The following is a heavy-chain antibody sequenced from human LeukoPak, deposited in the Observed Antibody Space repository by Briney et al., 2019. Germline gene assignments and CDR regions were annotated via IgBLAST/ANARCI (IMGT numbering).Heavy chain of an antibody. J-gene: IGHJ4*02. V-gene: IGHV4-34*01. CDR3: AMRVVGYCSSTSCYPFDY. Sequence: SETLSLTCAVYGGSFSGYYWRWIRQPPGKGLEWIGEINHSGSTNYNPSLKSRVTISVDTSKNQFSLKLSSVTAADTAVYYCAMRVVGYCSSTSCYPFDYWGQGTLVTVSS. CDR2: INHSGST. D-gene: IGHD2-2*01. CDR1: GGSFSGYY.